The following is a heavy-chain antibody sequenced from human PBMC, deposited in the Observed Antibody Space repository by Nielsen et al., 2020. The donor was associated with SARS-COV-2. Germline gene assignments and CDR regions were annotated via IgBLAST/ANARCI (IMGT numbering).Heavy chain of an antibody. CDR2: ISSNGGST. CDR3: VKDLYSSSWFQQIGYGMDV. V-gene: IGHV3-64D*06. D-gene: IGHD6-13*01. CDR1: GFTFSSYA. J-gene: IGHJ6*02. Sequence: GESLKISCSASGFTFSSYAMHWVRQAPGKGLEYVSAISSNGGSTYYADSVKGRFTISRDNSKNTLYLQMSSLRAEDTAVYYCVKDLYSSSWFQQIGYGMDVWGQGTTVTVSS.